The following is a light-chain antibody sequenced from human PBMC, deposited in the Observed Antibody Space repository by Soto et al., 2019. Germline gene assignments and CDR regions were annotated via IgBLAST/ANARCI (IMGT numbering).Light chain of an antibody. V-gene: IGKV3-20*01. CDR1: QSVSRSY. Sequence: EIVLTQSPGTLSLSPGERATLSCRASQSVSRSYLAWYQQKPGQAPRLLIYGASSRATGIPDRFSGRGSGTDFTLTISRLEPEDFAVYYCQQYGSSYTFGQGTKL. J-gene: IGKJ2*01. CDR3: QQYGSSYT. CDR2: GAS.